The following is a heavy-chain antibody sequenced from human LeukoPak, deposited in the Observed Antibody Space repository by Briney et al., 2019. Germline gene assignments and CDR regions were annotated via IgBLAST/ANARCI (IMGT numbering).Heavy chain of an antibody. CDR1: GGSISSSSYY. D-gene: IGHD4-17*01. Sequence: SETLSLTCTVSGGSISSSSYYWGWIRQPPGKGLEWIGSIYYSGSTYYNPSLKSRVTISVDTSKNQLSLKLSSVTAADTAVYYCAREFLGLRPFDPWGQGTLVTVSS. CDR2: IYYSGST. V-gene: IGHV4-39*07. J-gene: IGHJ5*02. CDR3: AREFLGLRPFDP.